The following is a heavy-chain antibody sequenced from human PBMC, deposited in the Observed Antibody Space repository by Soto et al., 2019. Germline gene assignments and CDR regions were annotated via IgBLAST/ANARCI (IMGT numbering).Heavy chain of an antibody. V-gene: IGHV3-21*01. CDR3: ARDRGRGFRRSASRDFDY. CDR1: GFTFSSYS. CDR2: ISSSSSYI. Sequence: PGGSLRLSCAASGFTFSSYSMNWVRQAPGKGLEWVSSISSSSSYIYYADSVKGRFTISRDNAKNSLYLQMNSLRAEDTAVYYCARDRGRGFRRSASRDFDYWGQGTLVTVSS. J-gene: IGHJ4*02. D-gene: IGHD2-15*01.